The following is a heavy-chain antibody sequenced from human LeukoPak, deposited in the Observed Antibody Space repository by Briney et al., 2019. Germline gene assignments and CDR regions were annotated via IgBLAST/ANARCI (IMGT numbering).Heavy chain of an antibody. V-gene: IGHV1-18*01. J-gene: IGHJ4*02. D-gene: IGHD3-3*01. CDR2: ISAYNGNT. Sequence: GASVKVSCKASGYTFTSYGISWVRQAPGQGLEWMGWISAYNGNTNHAQKLQGRVTMTTDTSTSTAYMELRSLRSDDTAVYYCARGGRFNNYDFWSGYPDNYFDYWGQGTLVTVSS. CDR1: GYTFTSYG. CDR3: ARGGRFNNYDFWSGYPDNYFDY.